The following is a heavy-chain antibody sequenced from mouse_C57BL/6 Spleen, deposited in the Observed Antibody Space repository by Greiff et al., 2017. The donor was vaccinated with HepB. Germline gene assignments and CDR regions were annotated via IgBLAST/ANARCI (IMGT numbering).Heavy chain of an antibody. V-gene: IGHV1-50*01. CDR2: IDPSDSYT. CDR3: ARRSLRYLFDY. CDR1: GYTFTSYW. J-gene: IGHJ2*01. D-gene: IGHD1-1*01. Sequence: VQLQQPGAELVKPGASVKLSCKASGYTFTSYWMQWVKQRPGQGLEWIGEIDPSDSYTNYNQKFKGKATLTVDTSSSTAYMQLSSLTSEDSAVYYCARRSLRYLFDYWGQGTTLTVSS.